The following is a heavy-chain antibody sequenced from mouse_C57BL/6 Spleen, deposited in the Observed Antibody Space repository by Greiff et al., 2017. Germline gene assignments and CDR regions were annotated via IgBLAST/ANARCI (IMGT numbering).Heavy chain of an antibody. Sequence: EVQLVESGGGLVKPGGSLKLSCAASGFTFSSYAMSWVRQTPEKRLEWVATISDGGSYTYYPDNVKGRFTISRDNAKNNLYLQMSHLKSEDTAMYYCARERGLRGNYAMDYWGQGTSVTVSS. CDR2: ISDGGSYT. D-gene: IGHD2-4*01. CDR3: ARERGLRGNYAMDY. CDR1: GFTFSSYA. V-gene: IGHV5-4*01. J-gene: IGHJ4*01.